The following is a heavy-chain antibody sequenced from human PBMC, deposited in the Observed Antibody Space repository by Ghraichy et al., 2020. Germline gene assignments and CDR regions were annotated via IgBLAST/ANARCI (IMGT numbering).Heavy chain of an antibody. D-gene: IGHD1-26*01. J-gene: IGHJ4*02. CDR3: AKDALGYSGGYYFVRHFDY. CDR2: ISGSGDST. Sequence: GGSLRLSCAASGFTFSSYAMSWVRQAPGKGLEWVSTISGSGDSTYYADSVKGRFTISRDNSKNTLYVQMSSLRAEDTAVYHCAKDALGYSGGYYFVRHFDYWAREPWSPSLQ. CDR1: GFTFSSYA. V-gene: IGHV3-23*01.